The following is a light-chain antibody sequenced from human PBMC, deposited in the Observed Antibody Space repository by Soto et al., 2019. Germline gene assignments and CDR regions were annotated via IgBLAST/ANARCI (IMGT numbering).Light chain of an antibody. CDR1: SSNIGTNY. J-gene: IGLJ1*01. CDR2: SNN. Sequence: QSVLTQPPSASGTPGQRVTISCSGSSSNIGTNYVYWYQQLPGTAPKLLIYSNNQRPSWVPDRFSGSKSGSTASLAISRLLSEDEADYYCAAWDDRLRGLYVFGIGTKLTVL. V-gene: IGLV1-47*02. CDR3: AAWDDRLRGLYV.